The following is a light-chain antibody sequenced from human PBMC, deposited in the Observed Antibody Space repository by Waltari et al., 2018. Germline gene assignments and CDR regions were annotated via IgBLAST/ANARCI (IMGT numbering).Light chain of an antibody. J-gene: IGLJ1*01. CDR3: SSYTSSNTFV. Sequence: QSALTQPASVSGSPGQSITISCTGTSSDVGGYNYVYWYQQHPGKAPKLMIYDVSNRPSGVSNRFSGSKSSNTASLTISGLQAEDEADYYCSSYTSSNTFVFGTGTKVTVL. CDR1: SSDVGGYNY. CDR2: DVS. V-gene: IGLV2-14*03.